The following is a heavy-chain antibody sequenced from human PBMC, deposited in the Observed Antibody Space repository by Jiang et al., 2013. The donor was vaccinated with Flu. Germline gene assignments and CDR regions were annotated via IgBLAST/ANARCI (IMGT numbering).Heavy chain of an antibody. CDR3: ARSNSNWRCFDL. V-gene: IGHV6-1*01. D-gene: IGHD6-13*01. CDR1: GDSVSSNSVA. CDR2: TYYRSKWYN. J-gene: IGHJ2*01. Sequence: QTLSLTCAISGDSVSSNSVAWHWIRQSPSGGLEWLGRTYYRSKWYNDYAVSVKSRITINPDTSRNQFPLQLNSVTPEDTAVYYCARSNSNWRCFDLWGRGTLVTVSS.